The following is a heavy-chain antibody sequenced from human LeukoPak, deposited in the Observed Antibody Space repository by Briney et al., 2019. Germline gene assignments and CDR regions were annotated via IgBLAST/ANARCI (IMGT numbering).Heavy chain of an antibody. CDR3: PREGVYGSGAESLYGMDV. CDR1: GFAFSIYD. CDR2: IGTAGDT. J-gene: IGHJ6*02. Sequence: PGGSLRLSCAASGFAFSIYDMHWVRQATGKGLEWVSAIGTAGDTYYPGSVKGRFTISRENAKNSLYLQMNSLRAGDTAVYYCPREGVYGSGAESLYGMDVWGQGTTVTVSS. V-gene: IGHV3-13*01. D-gene: IGHD3-10*01.